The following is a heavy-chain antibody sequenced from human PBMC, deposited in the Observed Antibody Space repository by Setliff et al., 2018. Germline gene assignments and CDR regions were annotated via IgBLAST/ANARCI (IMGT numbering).Heavy chain of an antibody. CDR1: GASITHTSYF. Sequence: KASETLSLTCSVSGASITHTSYFWHWIRQPAGKGLEWIGHIYISGGTNYNPSLKSRVTMSVDKSKNQFSLNLRSVTAADTAIYYCARLYYASRALYFDSWGQGTLVTVSS. J-gene: IGHJ4*02. D-gene: IGHD3-16*01. CDR3: ARLYYASRALYFDS. V-gene: IGHV4-61*09. CDR2: IYISGGT.